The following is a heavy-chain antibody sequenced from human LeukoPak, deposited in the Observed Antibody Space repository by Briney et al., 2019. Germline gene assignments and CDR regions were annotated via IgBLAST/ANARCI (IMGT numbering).Heavy chain of an antibody. J-gene: IGHJ5*02. CDR1: GGSFSGYY. V-gene: IGHV4-34*01. CDR3: ARGVVTMVRGVIIKRTSWFDP. D-gene: IGHD3-10*01. CDR2: INHSGST. Sequence: SETLSLTCAVYGGSFSGYYWSWIRQPPGKGLEWIGKINHSGSTNYNPSLKSRVTISVDTSKNQFSLKLSSVTAADTAVYYCARGVVTMVRGVIIKRTSWFDPWGQGTLVTVSS.